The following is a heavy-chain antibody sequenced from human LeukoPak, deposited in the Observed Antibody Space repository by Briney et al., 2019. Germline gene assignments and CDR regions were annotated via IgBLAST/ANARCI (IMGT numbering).Heavy chain of an antibody. D-gene: IGHD1-26*01. Sequence: GGSLRLSCAASGFTFDDYAMHWVRQAPGKGLEWISHISAASRGIYYADTVKGRFTISRDNAENSVFLQMRSLRPEDTAVYYCARGSHYERTDYWGQGTLVTVSS. CDR1: GFTFDDYA. CDR2: ISAASRGI. J-gene: IGHJ4*02. CDR3: ARGSHYERTDY. V-gene: IGHV3-48*01.